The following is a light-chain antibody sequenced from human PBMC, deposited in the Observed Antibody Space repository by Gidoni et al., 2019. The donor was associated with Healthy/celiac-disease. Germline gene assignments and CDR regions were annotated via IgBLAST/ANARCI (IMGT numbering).Light chain of an antibody. V-gene: IGKV1-39*01. CDR2: AAS. Sequence: DIQMTQSPSSLSASVGDRVTITCRASQSISSYLNWYQQKPGKAPKLLIYAASSLQSGVPSRFCGSGAGTDFTLTISSLQPEDFATYYCQQSYSTPVTFXQXTKLXIK. J-gene: IGKJ2*01. CDR1: QSISSY. CDR3: QQSYSTPVT.